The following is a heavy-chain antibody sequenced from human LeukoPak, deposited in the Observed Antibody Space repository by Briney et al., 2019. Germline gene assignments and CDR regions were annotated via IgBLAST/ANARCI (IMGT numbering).Heavy chain of an antibody. CDR1: GFTFSSYW. V-gene: IGHV3-7*01. J-gene: IGHJ4*02. CDR3: ARDPSYDGGGYYYY. CDR2: IKQDGSEK. Sequence: PGGSLRLSCAASGFTFSSYWMSWVRQAPGKGLEWVANIKQDGSEKYYVDSVKGRFTISRDNAKNSLFLQMNSLRAEDTAVYYCARDPSYDGGGYYYYWGQGTLVTVSS. D-gene: IGHD3-22*01.